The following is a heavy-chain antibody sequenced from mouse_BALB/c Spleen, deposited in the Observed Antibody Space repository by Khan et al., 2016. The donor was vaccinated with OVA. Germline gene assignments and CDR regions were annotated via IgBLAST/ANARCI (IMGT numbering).Heavy chain of an antibody. J-gene: IGHJ3*01. CDR2: INTGGAYT. V-gene: IGHV5-6*01. CDR1: GFTFSTYG. D-gene: IGHD1-1*01. CDR3: ARLAYYYNSEGFAY. Sequence: EVKLVESGGDFVRPGGSLKLSCAASGFTFSTYGMSWVRQTPDKRLEWVATINTGGAYTYYPDSVKGRFTISRDNAKNTLYLQLSSLKSEDTAIYYCARLAYYYNSEGFAYWGQVTLVTVSA.